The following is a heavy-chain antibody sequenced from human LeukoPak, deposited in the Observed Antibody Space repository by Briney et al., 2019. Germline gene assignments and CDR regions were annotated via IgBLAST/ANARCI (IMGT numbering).Heavy chain of an antibody. CDR1: GGSFSGSY. CDR3: ARGMNSSGWLDDD. J-gene: IGHJ4*02. V-gene: IGHV4-34*01. CDR2: INHSGRT. Sequence: SETLSLTCAVYGGSFSGSYWSWIRQPPGKGLEWIGEINHSGRTNYNPSLKSRVTISVDTSKNQFSLKLTSVTAADTAVYYCARGMNSSGWLDDDWGQGTLVTVSS. D-gene: IGHD6-19*01.